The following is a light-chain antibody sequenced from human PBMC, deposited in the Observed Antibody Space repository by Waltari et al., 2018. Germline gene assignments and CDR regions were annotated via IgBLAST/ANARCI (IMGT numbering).Light chain of an antibody. CDR1: QSVSGNN. V-gene: IGKV3-20*01. CDR2: GAS. J-gene: IGKJ2*01. Sequence: EIVLTQSPGTLSLSPGETATLSCRASQSVSGNNLAWYQQKPAQAPRLLIHGASSRATGIPDRFSGSGSGTDFTLTISRLEPEDFAVYYCQQYGRSWNTFGQGTKLEIE. CDR3: QQYGRSWNT.